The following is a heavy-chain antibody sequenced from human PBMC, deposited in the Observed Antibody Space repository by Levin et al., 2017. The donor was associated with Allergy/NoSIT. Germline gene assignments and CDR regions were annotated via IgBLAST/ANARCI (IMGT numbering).Heavy chain of an antibody. CDR3: ARGRRMATITEWYFDL. D-gene: IGHD5-24*01. V-gene: IGHV3-74*01. J-gene: IGHJ2*01. CDR1: GFTFSSYW. Sequence: GGSLRLSCAASGFTFSSYWMHWVRQTPGKGPVWVSRINSDGTTTSYADSVKGRFTISRDNAMNTLFLQMNSLRAEDTAVYYCARGRRMATITEWYFDLWGRGTLVTVSS. CDR2: INSDGTTT.